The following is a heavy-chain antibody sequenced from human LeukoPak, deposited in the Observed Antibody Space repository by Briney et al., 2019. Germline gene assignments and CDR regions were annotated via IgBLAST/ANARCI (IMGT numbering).Heavy chain of an antibody. V-gene: IGHV4-59*08. J-gene: IGHJ5*01. Sequence: SETLSLTCTVSGDSINSYYWSWIRQPPGKVLEWLGYIYYRGSANYNPSLKSRVTISIDTSKNQFSLKLTSVTAADTAVYYCARLLHDWFDSWGQGTLVTVSS. CDR2: IYYRGSA. D-gene: IGHD4-11*01. CDR3: ARLLHDWFDS. CDR1: GDSINSYY.